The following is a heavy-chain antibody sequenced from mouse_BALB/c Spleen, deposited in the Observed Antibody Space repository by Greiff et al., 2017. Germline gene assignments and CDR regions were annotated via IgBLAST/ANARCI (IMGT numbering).Heavy chain of an antibody. D-gene: IGHD2-2*01. V-gene: IGHV5-6-5*01. Sequence: EVMLVESGGGLVKPGGSLKLSCAASGFTFSSYAMSWVRQTPEKRLEWVASISSGGSTYYPDSVKGRFTISRDNARNILYLQMSSLRSEDTAMYYCARVYGYDFDYWGQGTTLTVSS. CDR1: GFTFSSYA. CDR3: ARVYGYDFDY. CDR2: ISSGGST. J-gene: IGHJ2*01.